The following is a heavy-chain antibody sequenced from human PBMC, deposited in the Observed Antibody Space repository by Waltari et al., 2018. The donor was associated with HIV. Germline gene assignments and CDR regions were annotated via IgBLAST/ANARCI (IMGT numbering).Heavy chain of an antibody. D-gene: IGHD1-20*01. CDR3: AREGINLDFDF. J-gene: IGHJ4*02. CDR2: IYSGGST. V-gene: IGHV3-53*01. Sequence: EVQLVESGVGLIQPGGSLILSCAASAFTVSSHYMSWDRQARGKGREWVSVIYSGGSTYYADSVRGRFTISRDNAKNTLYLQMNSLTAEDTAMYYCAREGINLDFDFWGQGTLVTVSS. CDR1: AFTVSSHY.